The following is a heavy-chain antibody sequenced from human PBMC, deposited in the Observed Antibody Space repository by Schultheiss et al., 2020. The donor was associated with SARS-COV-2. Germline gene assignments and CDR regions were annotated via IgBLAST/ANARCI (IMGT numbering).Heavy chain of an antibody. J-gene: IGHJ6*03. CDR3: TTGYNWNDVTYYYYMDV. D-gene: IGHD1-1*01. CDR2: IKSKTDGGTT. Sequence: GGSLRLSCAASGFTFSSYAMNWVRQAPGKGLEWVGRIKSKTDGGTTDYAAPVKGRFTISRDDSKNTLYLQMNSLKTEDTAVYYCTTGYNWNDVTYYYYMDVWGKGTTVTVSS. V-gene: IGHV3-15*07. CDR1: GFTFSSYA.